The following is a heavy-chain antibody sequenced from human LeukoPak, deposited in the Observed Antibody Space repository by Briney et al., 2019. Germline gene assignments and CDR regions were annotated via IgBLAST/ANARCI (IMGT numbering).Heavy chain of an antibody. D-gene: IGHD1-26*01. CDR3: AYSGSYGHLGY. CDR2: IYSSVST. Sequence: SETLSLTCTVSGGSISSNAYYWAWIRQPPGKGLEWIGSIYSSVSTYYNPSLKSRVTISVDTSKNQFSLRLSSVTAADTALYYCAYSGSYGHLGYWGQGIPVTVAS. V-gene: IGHV4-39*01. J-gene: IGHJ4*02. CDR1: GGSISSNAYY.